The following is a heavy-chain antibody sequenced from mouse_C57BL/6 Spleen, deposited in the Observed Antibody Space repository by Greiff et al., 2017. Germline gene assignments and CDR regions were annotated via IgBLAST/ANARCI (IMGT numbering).Heavy chain of an antibody. CDR1: GYTFTDYE. D-gene: IGHD2-1*01. V-gene: IGHV1-15*01. Sequence: QVQLQQSGAELVRPGASVTLSCKASGYTFTDYEMHWVKQTPVHGLEWIGAIDPETGGTAYNQKFKGKAILTADKSSSTAYMELRSLTSEDSAVYYCTRPNHSPYGNYPGWGQGTTLTVSS. J-gene: IGHJ2*01. CDR3: TRPNHSPYGNYPG. CDR2: IDPETGGT.